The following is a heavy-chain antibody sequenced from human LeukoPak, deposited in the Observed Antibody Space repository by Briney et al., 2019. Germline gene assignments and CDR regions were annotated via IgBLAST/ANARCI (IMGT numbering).Heavy chain of an antibody. CDR3: ARDSPPDI. CDR2: IASSGSYI. Sequence: PGGSLRLSCAASGFTFTDFSVNWVRQAPGKGLEWVSSIASSGSYIYYADSVRGRFTISRDNAKNSLYLQMNSPRADDTAVYYCARDSPPDIWGQGTMVTVSS. V-gene: IGHV3-21*01. CDR1: GFTFTDFS. J-gene: IGHJ3*02.